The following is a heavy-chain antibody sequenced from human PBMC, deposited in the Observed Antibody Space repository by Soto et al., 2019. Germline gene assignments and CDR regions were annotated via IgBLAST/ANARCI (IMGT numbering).Heavy chain of an antibody. CDR3: AREFPYYVSSDSYLDY. CDR2: TYYRTRWYN. Sequence: SQTLSLTCAISRDSVSGNSAAWNWIRQSPSRGLEWLGRTYYRTRWYNDYAVSVKSRITVTPDTSKNQFCLHLNSVTPEDTTVYSWAREFPYYVSSDSYLDYWGQGALVTVSS. CDR1: RDSVSGNSAA. V-gene: IGHV6-1*01. D-gene: IGHD3-16*01. J-gene: IGHJ4*01.